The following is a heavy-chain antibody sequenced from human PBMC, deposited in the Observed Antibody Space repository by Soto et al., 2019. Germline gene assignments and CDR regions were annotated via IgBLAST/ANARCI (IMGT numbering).Heavy chain of an antibody. CDR1: RYRFTSYG. Sequence: ASVKVSCKASRYRFTSYGMSWVRQAPGQGREGMGWISAYNGNTNYAQKFQERATISWDMSTNTAYMELSGLRSEDTAVYYCAAESYYESNGTKGRIDWGQGTLVTVS. J-gene: IGHJ4*02. V-gene: IGHV1-18*01. CDR2: ISAYNGNT. D-gene: IGHD3-22*01. CDR3: AAESYYESNGTKGRID.